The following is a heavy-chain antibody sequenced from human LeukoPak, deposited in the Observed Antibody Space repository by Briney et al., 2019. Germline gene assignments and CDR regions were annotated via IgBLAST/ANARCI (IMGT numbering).Heavy chain of an antibody. J-gene: IGHJ4*02. CDR1: GFTFNTYT. Sequence: PGRSLRLSCAASGFTFNTYTMHWVRQAPGKGLEWVAVMSYDGSTKYYADSVKGRFTISRDNSQNTLYLQMNSLRVEDTAVYYCAKAGGAGGGSKRVDYWGQGTLVTVSS. V-gene: IGHV3-30-3*01. CDR3: AKAGGAGGGSKRVDY. CDR2: MSYDGSTK. D-gene: IGHD2-8*02.